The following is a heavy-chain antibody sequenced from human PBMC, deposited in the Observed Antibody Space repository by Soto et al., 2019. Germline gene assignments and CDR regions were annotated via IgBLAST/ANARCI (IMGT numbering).Heavy chain of an antibody. Sequence: QLQLQESGPGLVKPSETLSLTCTVSGGSISSSSYYWGWIRQPPGKGLEWIGSIYDSWSTYYNPSIKGRVTISVDTSENQLSLKLSSVTAADSDVYYCARRRDFWSGYYRHGQGYFDYLVQGTLVTVSS. CDR3: ARRRDFWSGYYRHGQGYFDY. V-gene: IGHV4-39*01. CDR2: IYDSWST. CDR1: GGSISSSSYY. J-gene: IGHJ4*02. D-gene: IGHD3-3*01.